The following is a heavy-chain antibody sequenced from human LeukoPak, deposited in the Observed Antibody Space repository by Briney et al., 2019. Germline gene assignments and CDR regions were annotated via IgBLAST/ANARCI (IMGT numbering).Heavy chain of an antibody. J-gene: IGHJ3*02. CDR1: GGSISSYY. CDR3: ARDSPRSSTSCYTCANAFDI. CDR2: IYTSGST. V-gene: IGHV4-4*07. Sequence: RSETLSLTCTVSGGSISSYYWSWIRQPPGTGLEWIGRIYTSGSTNYNPSLKSRVTMSEDTSKNQFSLKLSSVTAADTAVYYCARDSPRSSTSCYTCANAFDIWGQGTMVTVSS. D-gene: IGHD2-2*02.